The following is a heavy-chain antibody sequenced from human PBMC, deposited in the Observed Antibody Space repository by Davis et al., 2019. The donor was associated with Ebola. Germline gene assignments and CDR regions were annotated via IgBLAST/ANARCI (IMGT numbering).Heavy chain of an antibody. Sequence: MPSETLSLTCAVYGGSFSGYYWVWIRQPPGKGLEWIGSVYYSGSTYYNPSLKSRVTISVDTSKNQFSLKLSSVTAADTAVYYCARFPVVRGLYYFDYWGQVTLVTVSS. J-gene: IGHJ4*02. V-gene: IGHV4-34*01. D-gene: IGHD4-23*01. CDR3: ARFPVVRGLYYFDY. CDR1: GGSFSGYY. CDR2: VYYSGST.